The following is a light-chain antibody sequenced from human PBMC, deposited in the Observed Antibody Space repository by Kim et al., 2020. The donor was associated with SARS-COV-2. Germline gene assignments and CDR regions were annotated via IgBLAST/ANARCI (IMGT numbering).Light chain of an antibody. CDR1: QSVNTM. V-gene: IGKV3-15*01. J-gene: IGKJ1*01. CDR2: GAS. CDR3: QKYNDWPLA. Sequence: EIMLTQSPAALSVSPGESATLSCRASQSVNTMLAWYQQKPGQAPRLLIYGASTRATGISTRFSGGGSGTEFTLTISSLQSEDSAVYYCQKYNDWPLAFGQGTKVDIK.